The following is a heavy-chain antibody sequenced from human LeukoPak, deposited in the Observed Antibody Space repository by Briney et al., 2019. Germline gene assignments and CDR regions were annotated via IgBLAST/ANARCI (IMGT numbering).Heavy chain of an antibody. V-gene: IGHV3-30*18. CDR3: AKDQTSLRYPTLIDY. CDR1: GFTFSSYG. CDR2: ISYDGSNK. Sequence: PGGSLRLSCAASGFTFSSYGMHWVRQAPGKGLEWVAVISYDGSNKYYADSVKGRFTISRDNSKNTLYLQMNSLRAEDTAVYYCAKDQTSLRYPTLIDYWGQGTLVTASS. D-gene: IGHD3-9*01. J-gene: IGHJ4*02.